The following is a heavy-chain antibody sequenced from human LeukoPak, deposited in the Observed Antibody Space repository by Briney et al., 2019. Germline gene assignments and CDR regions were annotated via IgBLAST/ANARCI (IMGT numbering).Heavy chain of an antibody. Sequence: SETLSLTCAVYGGSFSGYYWSWIRQPPGKGLEWIGEINHSGSTNYNPSLKSRVTISVDTSKNQFSLKLSSVTAADTAVYYCARWSSSWENNWFDPWGQGILVTVSS. CDR1: GGSFSGYY. CDR3: ARWSSSWENNWFDP. V-gene: IGHV4-34*01. J-gene: IGHJ5*02. CDR2: INHSGST. D-gene: IGHD6-13*01.